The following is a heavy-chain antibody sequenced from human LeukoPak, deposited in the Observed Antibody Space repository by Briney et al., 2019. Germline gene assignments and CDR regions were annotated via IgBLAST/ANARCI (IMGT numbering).Heavy chain of an antibody. J-gene: IGHJ5*02. V-gene: IGHV3-7*01. D-gene: IGHD4-17*01. CDR1: GFTFTSYW. Sequence: PGGSLRLSCAASGFTFTSYWMNWVRQAPGKGLEWVALINPDGSQTNYVDSVKGRFTTSRDNAENLLYLQMNSLRAEDTAVYYCARDLGYGALDPWGQGTLVTVSS. CDR2: INPDGSQT. CDR3: ARDLGYGALDP.